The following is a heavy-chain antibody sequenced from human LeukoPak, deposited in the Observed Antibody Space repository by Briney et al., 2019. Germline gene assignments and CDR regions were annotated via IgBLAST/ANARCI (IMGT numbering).Heavy chain of an antibody. CDR1: GGSISSGGYY. Sequence: PSQTLSLTCTVSGGSISSGGYYWSWIRQHPGKGLEWIGYIYYSGSTYYNPSLKSRVTISVDTSKNQFSLKLSSVTAADTAVYYCAKEFGSWYYYYYYGMDVWGQGTTVTVSS. J-gene: IGHJ6*02. CDR2: IYYSGST. V-gene: IGHV4-31*03. D-gene: IGHD6-13*01. CDR3: AKEFGSWYYYYYYGMDV.